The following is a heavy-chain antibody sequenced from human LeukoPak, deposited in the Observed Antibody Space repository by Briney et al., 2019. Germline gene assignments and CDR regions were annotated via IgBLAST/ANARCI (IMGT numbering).Heavy chain of an antibody. Sequence: GSLRLSCAASGFTFSNYWMHWVRQAPGKGLVWVSRTNSDGSSTTYADSVKGRFTISRDNAKNSLYLQMNSLRAEDTAVYYCARDLIDQNWFDPWGQGTLVTVSS. CDR3: ARDLIDQNWFDP. D-gene: IGHD2-8*01. J-gene: IGHJ5*02. V-gene: IGHV3-74*01. CDR2: TNSDGSST. CDR1: GFTFSNYW.